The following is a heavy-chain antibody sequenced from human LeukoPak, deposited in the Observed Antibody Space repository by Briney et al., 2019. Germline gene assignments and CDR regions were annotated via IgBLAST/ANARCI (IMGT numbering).Heavy chain of an antibody. V-gene: IGHV3-23*01. J-gene: IGHJ4*02. CDR1: GFTFSRYG. CDR3: AKVTGWYYDILTGYQNAGSFDY. Sequence: PGGSLRLSCAASGFTFSRYGMSWVRQAPGKGLEWVSGISGGGGTTYYADSVKGRFTISRDNSKNTLYLQMNSLRAGDTAVYYCAKVTGWYYDILTGYQNAGSFDYWGQGTLVTVSS. CDR2: ISGGGGTT. D-gene: IGHD3-9*01.